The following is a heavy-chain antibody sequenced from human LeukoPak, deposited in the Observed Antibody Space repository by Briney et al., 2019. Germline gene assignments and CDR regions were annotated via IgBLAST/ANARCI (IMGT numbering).Heavy chain of an antibody. V-gene: IGHV1-2*02. D-gene: IGHD1-26*01. CDR2: ISPNSGGT. Sequence: GASVKVSCKASGYTFTSYGISWVRQAAGQGREWMGWISPNSGGTNYAQKLQGRVTMTRDTSISTAYMELSRLRSDDTAVYYCARADLSSGSYGDYWGQGTLVTVSS. CDR1: GYTFTSYG. CDR3: ARADLSSGSYGDY. J-gene: IGHJ4*02.